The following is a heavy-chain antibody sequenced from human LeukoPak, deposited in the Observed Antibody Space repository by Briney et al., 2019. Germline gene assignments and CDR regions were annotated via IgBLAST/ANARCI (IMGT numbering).Heavy chain of an antibody. CDR2: IYTSGST. J-gene: IGHJ4*02. V-gene: IGHV4-61*02. CDR3: ASVSHDILIY. Sequence: SETLSLTCTVSGGSISSGSYYWSWIRQPAGKGLEWIGRIYTSGSTNYNPALKSRVTISVDTSKNQFSLKLSSVTAADMAVYYCASVSHDILIYWGQGTLVTVSS. D-gene: IGHD3-9*01. CDR1: GGSISSGSYY.